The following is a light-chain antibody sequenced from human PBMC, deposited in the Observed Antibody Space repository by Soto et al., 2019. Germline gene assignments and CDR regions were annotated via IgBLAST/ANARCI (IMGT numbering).Light chain of an antibody. Sequence: AIQLTQSPSSLSASVGDRVTITCRASQGISSALAWYQQKPGKAPKLLFYDASSLESGVPSRFSGGRSGTDFTLNIHRLQPEDFATYHCQQYNSYPFGGGTKVEIK. CDR3: QQYNSYP. CDR2: DAS. V-gene: IGKV1-13*02. J-gene: IGKJ4*01. CDR1: QGISSA.